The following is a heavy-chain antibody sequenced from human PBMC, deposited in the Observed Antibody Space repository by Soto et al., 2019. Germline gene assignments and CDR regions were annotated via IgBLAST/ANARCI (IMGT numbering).Heavy chain of an antibody. V-gene: IGHV5-51*01. CDR3: AHCGGACSYGSHFDY. CDR2: IYPGDSDT. Sequence: GESLKISCKGSGYSFTSYWISWVRQMPGKGLEWMGIIYPGDSDTRYSPSFHGQVTISVDKSINTAYLQWSSLKASDTAMYYCAHCGGACSYGSHFDYWGQGTLVTVSS. CDR1: GYSFTSYW. J-gene: IGHJ4*02. D-gene: IGHD2-21*02.